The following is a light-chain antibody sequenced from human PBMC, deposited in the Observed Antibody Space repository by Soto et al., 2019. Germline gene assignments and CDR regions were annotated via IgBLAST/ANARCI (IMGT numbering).Light chain of an antibody. CDR3: QQYNDWPRT. CDR2: GAS. J-gene: IGKJ1*01. CDR1: QSISTD. V-gene: IGKV3-15*01. Sequence: EVVLTQSPGTVSLSPGERATLSCRASQSISTDLAWYQQKPGQAPRLLIHGASTRATGLPAKFSGSGSGTEFTLTISSLQSEDFAVYYCQQYNDWPRTFAQGTKVDI.